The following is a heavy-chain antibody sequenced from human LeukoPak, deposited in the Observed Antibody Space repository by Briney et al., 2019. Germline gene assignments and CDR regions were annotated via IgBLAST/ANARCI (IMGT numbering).Heavy chain of an antibody. Sequence: GRSLRLSCAASGFTFSCYGMHWVRQAPGKGLEWVAVIWYDGSNKYYADSVKGRFTISRDNSKNTLYLQMNSLRAEDTAVYYCARSFSIAAAYFDYWGQGTLVTVSS. J-gene: IGHJ4*02. CDR1: GFTFSCYG. CDR2: IWYDGSNK. V-gene: IGHV3-33*01. D-gene: IGHD6-13*01. CDR3: ARSFSIAAAYFDY.